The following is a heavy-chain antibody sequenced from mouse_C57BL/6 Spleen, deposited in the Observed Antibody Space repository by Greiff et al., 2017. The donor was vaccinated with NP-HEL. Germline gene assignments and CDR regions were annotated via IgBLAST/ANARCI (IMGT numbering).Heavy chain of an antibody. V-gene: IGHV1-15*01. CDR3: TGGTWDGGWYFDV. CDR2: IDPETGGT. D-gene: IGHD4-1*01. Sequence: VQLQQSGAELVRPGASVTLSCKASGYTFTDYEMHWVKQTPVHGLEWIGAIDPETGGTAYNQKFKGKAILTADKSSSKAYMELRSLTSEDSAVYYCTGGTWDGGWYFDVWGTGTTVTVSS. CDR1: GYTFTDYE. J-gene: IGHJ1*03.